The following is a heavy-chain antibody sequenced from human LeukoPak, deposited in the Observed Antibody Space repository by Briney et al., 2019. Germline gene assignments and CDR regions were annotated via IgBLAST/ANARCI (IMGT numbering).Heavy chain of an antibody. CDR3: ASNVDTATRAY. CDR1: GFTFSSSE. J-gene: IGHJ4*02. CDR2: ISSSGSTI. V-gene: IGHV3-48*03. D-gene: IGHD5-18*01. Sequence: GGSLRLSCAASGFTFSSSEMDWVRQAPGKGLEWVSYISSSGSTIYYADSVKGRFTISRDNAKNSLYLQMNSLRAEDTAVYYCASNVDTATRAYWGQGTLVTVSS.